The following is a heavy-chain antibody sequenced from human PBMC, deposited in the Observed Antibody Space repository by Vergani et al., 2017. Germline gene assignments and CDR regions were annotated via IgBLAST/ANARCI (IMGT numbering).Heavy chain of an antibody. J-gene: IGHJ6*02. V-gene: IGHV3-11*04. CDR3: ANKPGISTTRHYYAMDV. D-gene: IGHD1-1*01. CDR1: GFKFSDHY. Sequence: LEESGGGSVKPGGSLRLSCAASGFKFSDHYMSWIRQAPGKGLEWVSHISPGASTVSYTDSVTGRFTVSRDNDNNSLTLDMTTLRVEDTAVYYCANKPGISTTRHYYAMDVGGQGTTVTVSS. CDR2: ISPGASTV.